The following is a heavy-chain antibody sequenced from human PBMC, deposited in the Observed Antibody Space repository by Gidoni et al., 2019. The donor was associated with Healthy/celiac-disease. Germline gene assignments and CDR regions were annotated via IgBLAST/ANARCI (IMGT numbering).Heavy chain of an antibody. Sequence: EVQLVQSGAEVKKPGESLKISCKGSGYSFTRYWIGWVRQMPGKGLEWMGIIYPGDSDTRYSPSFQDQVTISADKSISTAYLQWSSLKASDTAMYYCARLRTSHRKRYNYYYYGMDVWSQGTTVTVSS. V-gene: IGHV5-51*01. CDR3: ARLRTSHRKRYNYYYYGMDV. CDR1: GYSFTRYW. J-gene: IGHJ6*02. CDR2: IYPGDSDT. D-gene: IGHD2-2*01.